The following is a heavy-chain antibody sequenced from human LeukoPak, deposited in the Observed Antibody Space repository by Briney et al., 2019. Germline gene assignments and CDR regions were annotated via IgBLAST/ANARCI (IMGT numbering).Heavy chain of an antibody. CDR3: ARRITIFGVVTIHFDY. D-gene: IGHD3-3*01. CDR1: GGSFSGYY. Sequence: KASETLSLTCAVYGGSFSGYYWSWIRQPPGKGLEWIGEINHSGSTNYNPSLKSRVTISVDTSKNQFSPKLSSVTAADTAVYYCARRITIFGVVTIHFDYWGQGTLVTVSS. J-gene: IGHJ4*02. CDR2: INHSGST. V-gene: IGHV4-34*01.